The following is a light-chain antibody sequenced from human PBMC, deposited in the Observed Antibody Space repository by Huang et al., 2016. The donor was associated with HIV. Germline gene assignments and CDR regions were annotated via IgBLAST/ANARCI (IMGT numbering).Light chain of an antibody. CDR3: QQRSNWPPT. Sequence: EIVLTQSPATLSLSPGERASLSCRASQSVSSYLAWYQQKTGQAPRLHIYDASNRATGIPARFSGSGSGTDFTLTSSSLEPEDFAVYYCQQRSNWPPTFGGGTKVEIK. V-gene: IGKV3-11*01. CDR2: DAS. J-gene: IGKJ4*01. CDR1: QSVSSY.